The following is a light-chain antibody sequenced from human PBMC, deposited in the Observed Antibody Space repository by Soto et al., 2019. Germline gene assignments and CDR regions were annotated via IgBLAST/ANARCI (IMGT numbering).Light chain of an antibody. CDR3: QQTYSVPFT. Sequence: DIQMTQSPSSLFASVGDRVTITCRASQSITNYLNWFQQKPGKAPKLLIFAASSLQGGVPSRFSGSGSETDFTLTNSTLQPEDFATYYCQQTYSVPFTFGPGTTVDIK. CDR2: AAS. J-gene: IGKJ3*01. V-gene: IGKV1-39*01. CDR1: QSITNY.